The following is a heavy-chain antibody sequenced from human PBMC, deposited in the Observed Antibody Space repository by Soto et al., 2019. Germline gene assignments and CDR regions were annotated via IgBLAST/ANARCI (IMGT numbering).Heavy chain of an antibody. CDR2: ISGSGGST. CDR1: GFTFSSYA. V-gene: IGHV3-23*01. D-gene: IGHD6-6*01. J-gene: IGHJ4*02. CDR3: AKDGSSSLKTDFDY. Sequence: GGSLRLSCAASGFTFSSYAMSWVRQAPGKGLEWVSAISGSGGSTYYADSVKGRFTISRDNSKTTLYLQMNSLRAEDTAVYYCAKDGSSSLKTDFDYWGQGTLVTVSS.